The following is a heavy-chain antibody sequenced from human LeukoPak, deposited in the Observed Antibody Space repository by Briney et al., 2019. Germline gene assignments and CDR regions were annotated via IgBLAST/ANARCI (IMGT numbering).Heavy chain of an antibody. D-gene: IGHD2-21*02. Sequence: GGSLRLSCAASGFTFSSYAMSWVRQAPGKGLEWVANTHPDGKERYYVDSVKGRFTISRDNTKNLPYLQMSSLRVDDTAVYYCARGDDFSGDYWGQGALVTVSS. V-gene: IGHV3-7*04. CDR3: ARGDDFSGDY. CDR2: THPDGKER. CDR1: GFTFSSYA. J-gene: IGHJ4*02.